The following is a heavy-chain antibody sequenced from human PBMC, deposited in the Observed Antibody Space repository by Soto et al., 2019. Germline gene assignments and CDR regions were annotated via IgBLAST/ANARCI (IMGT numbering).Heavy chain of an antibody. J-gene: IGHJ4*02. Sequence: QVQLQESGPGLVKPSQTLSLTCTVSGGSISSGGYYWSWIRQHPGKGLEWIGYIYYSGSTYYNPSLKSRVTISVDTSKNQFSLKLSSVTAADTAVFYCARERYCTNGVCYFDYWGQGTLVTVSS. CDR3: ARERYCTNGVCYFDY. V-gene: IGHV4-31*03. CDR2: IYYSGST. D-gene: IGHD2-8*01. CDR1: GGSISSGGYY.